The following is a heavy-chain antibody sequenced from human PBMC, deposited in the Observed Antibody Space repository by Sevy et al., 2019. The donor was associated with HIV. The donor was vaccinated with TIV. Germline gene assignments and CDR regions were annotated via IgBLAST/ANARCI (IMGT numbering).Heavy chain of an antibody. Sequence: GGSLRLSCAASGFTFSGYAMSWVRQAPGKGLEWVSLITGSGSKTYYADSVKGRFTISRDHSKNTVTLQMNSLRVEDTAIYYCAKETWGLFDPWGQGILVTVSS. CDR2: ITGSGSKT. V-gene: IGHV3-23*01. CDR3: AKETWGLFDP. J-gene: IGHJ5*02. D-gene: IGHD7-27*01. CDR1: GFTFSGYA.